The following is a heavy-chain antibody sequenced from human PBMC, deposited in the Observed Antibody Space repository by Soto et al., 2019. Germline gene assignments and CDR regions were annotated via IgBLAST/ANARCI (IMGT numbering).Heavy chain of an antibody. CDR3: ARVPVGEIGDGTFFDY. J-gene: IGHJ4*02. V-gene: IGHV1-18*01. CDR1: GYTFTSYG. D-gene: IGHD3-10*01. Sequence: ASVKVSCKASGYTFTSYGISWVRQAPGQGLEWMGWISAYNGNTNYAQKLQGRVTMTTDTSTSTASMELRSLRSDDTAVYYCARVPVGEIGDGTFFDYWGQGTLVTVSS. CDR2: ISAYNGNT.